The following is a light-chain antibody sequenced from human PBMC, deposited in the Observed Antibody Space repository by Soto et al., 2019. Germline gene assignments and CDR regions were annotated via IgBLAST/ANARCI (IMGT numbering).Light chain of an antibody. CDR1: LTVSSSY. J-gene: IGKJ3*01. V-gene: IGKV3-20*01. CDR3: QQLGSSPGT. CDR2: GAS. Sequence: EIVLTQSPGILSLSPGERATLSCRASLTVSSSYLAWYQQRPGQAPRLLIYGASNRATGIPDRFSGSGSGTDFTLTISKVEPEDFAVYYCQQLGSSPGTFGPGTKVDIK.